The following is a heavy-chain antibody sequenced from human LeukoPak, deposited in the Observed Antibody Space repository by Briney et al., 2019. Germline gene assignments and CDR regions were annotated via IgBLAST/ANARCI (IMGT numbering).Heavy chain of an antibody. Sequence: EGSLRLSCAASGFTFSNAWMSWVRQAPGKGLEWVGRIKSKTDGGTTDYAAPVKGRFTISRDDSKNTLYLQMNSLKTEDTAVYYCTTRWYYDSSGYYRYAFDIWGQGTMVSVSS. J-gene: IGHJ3*02. D-gene: IGHD3-22*01. CDR3: TTRWYYDSSGYYRYAFDI. CDR1: GFTFSNAW. V-gene: IGHV3-15*01. CDR2: IKSKTDGGTT.